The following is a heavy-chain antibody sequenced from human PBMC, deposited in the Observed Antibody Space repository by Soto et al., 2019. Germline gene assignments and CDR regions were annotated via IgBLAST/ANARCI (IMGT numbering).Heavy chain of an antibody. D-gene: IGHD5-12*01. Sequence: QVQLVESGGGVVQPGRSLRLSCAASGFTFSSYGMHWIRQAPGKGLEWVAVIWYDGSNKYYADSVKGRFTISRDNSKNTLYLQMNSLRAEDTAVYYCARTSGYEDRGNYYYYGMDVWGQGTTVTVSS. CDR1: GFTFSSYG. CDR2: IWYDGSNK. V-gene: IGHV3-33*01. J-gene: IGHJ6*02. CDR3: ARTSGYEDRGNYYYYGMDV.